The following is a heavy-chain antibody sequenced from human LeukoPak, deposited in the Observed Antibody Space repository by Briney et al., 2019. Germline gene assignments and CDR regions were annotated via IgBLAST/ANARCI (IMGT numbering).Heavy chain of an antibody. V-gene: IGHV1-69*01. J-gene: IGHJ3*02. Sequence: ASVKVSCKASGGTFSSYAISWVRQAPGQGLEWMGGIIPIFGTANYAQKFQGRVTITADESTSTAYMEPSSLRSEDTAVYYCARSYDFWSGSVGAFDIWGQGTMVTVSS. CDR1: GGTFSSYA. CDR3: ARSYDFWSGSVGAFDI. CDR2: IIPIFGTA. D-gene: IGHD3-3*01.